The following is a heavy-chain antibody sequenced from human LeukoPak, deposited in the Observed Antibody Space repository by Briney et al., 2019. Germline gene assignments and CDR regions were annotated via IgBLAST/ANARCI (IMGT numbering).Heavy chain of an antibody. CDR2: VGGSGGRT. CDR3: ARDWHGDYYDSSGSDY. Sequence: GGSLRLSYVVSGFTFDSYALSWVRQAPGKGLEWVSGVGGSGGRTYYADSVKGRFTISRDTSKNTLYLQMNSLRAEDTAVYYCARDWHGDYYDSSGSDYWGQGTLVTVSS. D-gene: IGHD3-22*01. CDR1: GFTFDSYA. V-gene: IGHV3-23*01. J-gene: IGHJ4*02.